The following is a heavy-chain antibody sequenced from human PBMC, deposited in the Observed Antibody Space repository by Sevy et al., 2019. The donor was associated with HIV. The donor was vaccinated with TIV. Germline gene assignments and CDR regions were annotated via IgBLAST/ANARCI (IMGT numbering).Heavy chain of an antibody. V-gene: IGHV3-21*01. J-gene: IGHJ4*02. CDR3: ARGQYYAGGPNDY. D-gene: IGHD3-16*01. CDR2: ISSAGSYI. CDR1: GFTFSYYY. Sequence: GGSLRLSCAASGFTFSYYYMNWVRQAPGKGLEWVSTISSAGSYILYADSVKGRFTISRDNAKNSVYLQMNSLRAEDTAVYYCARGQYYAGGPNDYWGQGTLVTVSS.